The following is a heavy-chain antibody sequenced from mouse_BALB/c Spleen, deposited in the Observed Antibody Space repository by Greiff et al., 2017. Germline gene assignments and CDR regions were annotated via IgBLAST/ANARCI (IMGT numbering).Heavy chain of an antibody. CDR1: GFSLTSYG. J-gene: IGHJ2*01. D-gene: IGHD2-4*01. V-gene: IGHV2-9*02. Sequence: VQRVESGPGLVAPSQSLSITCTVSGFSLTSYGVHWVRQPPGKGLEWLGVIWAGGSTNYNSALMSRLSISKDNSKSQVFLKMNSLQTDDTAMYYCARDRGLRQGHYFDYWGQGTTLTVSS. CDR3: ARDRGLRQGHYFDY. CDR2: IWAGGST.